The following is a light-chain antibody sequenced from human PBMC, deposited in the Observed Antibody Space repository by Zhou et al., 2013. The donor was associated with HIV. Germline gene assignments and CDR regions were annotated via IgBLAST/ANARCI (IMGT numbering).Light chain of an antibody. V-gene: IGKV1-27*01. CDR1: QDISNY. Sequence: DIQMTQSPSSLSASAGDRVTITCRASQDISNYLAWYQQKPGKVPKLLIYAASTLQSGVPSRFSGSGSGTDFTLAISSLQPEDVATYYCQKCDSAPWMFGQGTKVEIK. J-gene: IGKJ1*01. CDR3: QKCDSAPWM. CDR2: AAS.